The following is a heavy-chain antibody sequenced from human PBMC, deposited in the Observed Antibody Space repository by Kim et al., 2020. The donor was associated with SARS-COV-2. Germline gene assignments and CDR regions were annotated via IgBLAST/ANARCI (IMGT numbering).Heavy chain of an antibody. J-gene: IGHJ6*02. CDR3: AKEPFYSSSWYGIEDYYYGMDV. V-gene: IGHV3-43*02. CDR1: GFTFDDYA. Sequence: GGSLRLSCAASGFTFDDYAMHWVRQAPGKGLEWVSLISGDGGSTYYADSVKGRFTISRDNSKNSLYLQMNSLRTEDTALYYCAKEPFYSSSWYGIEDYYYGMDVWGQGTTVTVSS. D-gene: IGHD6-13*01. CDR2: ISGDGGST.